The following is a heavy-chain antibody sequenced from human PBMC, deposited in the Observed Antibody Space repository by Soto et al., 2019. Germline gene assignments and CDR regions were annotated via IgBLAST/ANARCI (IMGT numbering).Heavy chain of an antibody. CDR1: GGSISSYY. CDR3: ARQGVGPLHGLGDV. V-gene: IGHV4-59*08. CDR2: VHHSWGS. D-gene: IGHD1-26*01. Sequence: QVQLQESGPGLVKPSETLSLSCTVSGGSISSYYWSWFRQSPGKRMEWIGYVHHSWGSSYNPSLQSRVAISPDTSKSQFCLKVTSVADTVTAVYYCARQGVGPLHGLGDVWGQGTTVTVSS. J-gene: IGHJ6*02.